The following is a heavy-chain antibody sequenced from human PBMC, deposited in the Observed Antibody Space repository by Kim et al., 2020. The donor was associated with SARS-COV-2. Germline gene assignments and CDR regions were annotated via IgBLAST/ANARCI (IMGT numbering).Heavy chain of an antibody. D-gene: IGHD2-15*01. J-gene: IGHJ4*02. CDR3: TSDGYCSGGSCYDY. V-gene: IGHV3-15*01. CDR1: GFTFSNAW. Sequence: GGSLRLSCAASGFTFSNAWMSWVRQAPGKGLEWVGRIKSKTDGGTTDYAAPVKGRFTISRDDSKNTLYLQMNSLKTEDTAVYYCTSDGYCSGGSCYDYWGQGTLVTVSS. CDR2: IKSKTDGGTT.